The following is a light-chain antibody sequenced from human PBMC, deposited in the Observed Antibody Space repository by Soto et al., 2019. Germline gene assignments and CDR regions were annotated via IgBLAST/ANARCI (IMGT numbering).Light chain of an antibody. V-gene: IGLV2-14*01. CDR1: SSDVGGYNF. CDR3: SSYTSSVTLV. CDR2: EVS. Sequence: QSVLTQPASVSGSPGQSITISCTGTSSDVGGYNFVSWYQQHPGKAPKLMIYEVSNRPSGVSYRFSGSKSGNTASLTISARQAEDEADYYCSSYTSSVTLVFGGGTKLTVL. J-gene: IGLJ2*01.